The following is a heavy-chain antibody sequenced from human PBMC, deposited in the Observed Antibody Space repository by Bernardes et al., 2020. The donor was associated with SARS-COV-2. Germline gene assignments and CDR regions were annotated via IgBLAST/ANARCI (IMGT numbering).Heavy chain of an antibody. Sequence: SETLSLTCTVSGGSISSSSYYWDWIRQSPGKGLEWIGTVYYSGYTYYNPSLKSRVTISVDTSRNQFSLTLSSVTAAVTAVDYCARRGGVRYYFDYWGKGSLVPV. D-gene: IGHD3-16*01. J-gene: IGHJ4*02. CDR3: ARRGGVRYYFDY. CDR1: GGSISSSSYY. V-gene: IGHV4-39*01. CDR2: VYYSGYT.